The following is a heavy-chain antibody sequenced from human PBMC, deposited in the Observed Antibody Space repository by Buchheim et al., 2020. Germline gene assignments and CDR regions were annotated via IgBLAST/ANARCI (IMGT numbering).Heavy chain of an antibody. V-gene: IGHV3-7*01. J-gene: IGHJ1*01. CDR3: AQGELMGEDF. Sequence: EVQLVESGGALVQPGGSLRLSCAASGFAFSSYWMTWVRQAPGKGLEWVANIKEDGTKKKYVDSGKGRFTICRENAENSLYLQMNSLRVEDTAVYYCAQGELMGEDFWGQGTL. CDR2: IKEDGTKK. D-gene: IGHD1-26*01. CDR1: GFAFSSYW.